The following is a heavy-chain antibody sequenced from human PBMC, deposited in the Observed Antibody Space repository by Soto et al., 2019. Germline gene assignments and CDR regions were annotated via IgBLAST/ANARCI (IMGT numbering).Heavy chain of an antibody. CDR2: ISISSTK. CDR1: GFTFSNYN. CDR3: ARVGFGSTGWGGDFDY. J-gene: IGHJ4*02. V-gene: IGHV3-48*02. Sequence: VQLVESGGGLVQPGGSLGLSCAASGFTFSNYNMNWVRQAPGKGLEWLSYISISSTKYYADSVKGRFTISRDNAKNSLYLQMNSLRDEDTAVYYCARVGFGSTGWGGDFDYWGQGTLVTVSP. D-gene: IGHD6-19*01.